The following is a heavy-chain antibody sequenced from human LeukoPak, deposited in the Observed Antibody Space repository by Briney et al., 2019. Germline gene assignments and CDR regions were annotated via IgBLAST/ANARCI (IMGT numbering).Heavy chain of an antibody. J-gene: IGHJ4*02. CDR3: ARALVAAARNFDY. D-gene: IGHD6-13*01. V-gene: IGHV3-48*01. Sequence: GRSLRLSCAASGFTFSTSNMNWVRQAPGKGLEWISYISGSSSTIYYADSVKGRFTISRDNAKNSLYLQMNSLRAEDTAVHYCARALVAAARNFDYWGQGTLVTVSS. CDR2: ISGSSSTI. CDR1: GFTFSTSN.